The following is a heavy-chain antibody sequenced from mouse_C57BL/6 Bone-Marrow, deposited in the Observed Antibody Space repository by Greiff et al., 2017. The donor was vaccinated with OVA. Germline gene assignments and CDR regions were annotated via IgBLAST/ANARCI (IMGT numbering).Heavy chain of an antibody. V-gene: IGHV1-81*01. Sequence: QVQLQQSGAELVRPGASVKLSCKASGYTFTSYGISWVKQRTGQGLEWIGEIYPRSGNTYYNEKFKGKATLTADKSSSTAYMELRSLTSEDSAVYFCARSGLLNPFDYWGQGTTLTVSS. CDR2: IYPRSGNT. CDR1: GYTFTSYG. D-gene: IGHD2-3*01. CDR3: ARSGLLNPFDY. J-gene: IGHJ2*01.